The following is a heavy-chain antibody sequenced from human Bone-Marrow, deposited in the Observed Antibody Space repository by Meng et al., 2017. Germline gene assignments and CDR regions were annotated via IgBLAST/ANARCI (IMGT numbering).Heavy chain of an antibody. J-gene: IGHJ5*02. CDR3: ARQGFLEWLLYRGNWFDP. CDR1: GGSISSSSYY. V-gene: IGHV4-39*01. CDR2: IYYSGST. Sequence: QLQLQESGPGLVKPSETLSLTCTVSGGSISSSSYYWGWIRQPPGKGLEWIGSIYYSGSTYYNPSLKSRVTISVDTSKNQFFLKLSSVTAADTAVYYCARQGFLEWLLYRGNWFDPWGQGTLVTVSS. D-gene: IGHD3-3*01.